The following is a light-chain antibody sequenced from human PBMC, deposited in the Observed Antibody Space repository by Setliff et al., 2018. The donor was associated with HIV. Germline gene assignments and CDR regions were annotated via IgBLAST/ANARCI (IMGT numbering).Light chain of an antibody. Sequence: QSVLTKPRSISGSPGQSVNISCTGSSSDVGGYNFVSWYQQHTGKAPKLVLSVVNKWPSGVPHRFSGSKSGNTASLTISGLQTEDEADYYCCSYACSNTYVFGTGTKVTVL. CDR2: VVN. CDR1: SSDVGGYNF. V-gene: IGLV2-11*01. CDR3: CSYACSNTYV. J-gene: IGLJ1*01.